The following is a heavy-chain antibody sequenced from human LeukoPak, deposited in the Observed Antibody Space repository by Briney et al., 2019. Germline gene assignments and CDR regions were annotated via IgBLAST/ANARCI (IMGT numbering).Heavy chain of an antibody. CDR3: ARDYADYGSGSYYTFTFDY. D-gene: IGHD3-10*01. J-gene: IGHJ4*02. CDR2: TYYRSKWYN. V-gene: IGHV6-1*01. CDR1: GDSVSSNSAA. Sequence: SQTLSLTCAISGDSVSSNSAAWNWIRQSPSRGLEWLGRTYYRSKWYNDYAVSVKSRITINPDTSKNQFSLQLNSVTPEDTAVYYCARDYADYGSGSYYTFTFDYWGQGTLVTVSS.